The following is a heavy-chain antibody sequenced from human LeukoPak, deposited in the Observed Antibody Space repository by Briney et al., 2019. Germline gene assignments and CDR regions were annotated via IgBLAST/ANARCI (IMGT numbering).Heavy chain of an antibody. CDR1: GGTFSSNE. D-gene: IGHD3-3*01. V-gene: IGHV1-69*04. CDR3: AAGGDFWSGYYTLDY. CDR2: IIPNLGTA. J-gene: IGHJ4*02. Sequence: ASVKVSCKASGGTFSSNEISWVRQAPGQGLEWMGRIIPNLGTANYAQSFQGRVTITADKSTSTAYMELSSLRSEDTAVYYCAAGGDFWSGYYTLDYWGQGTLVTVSS.